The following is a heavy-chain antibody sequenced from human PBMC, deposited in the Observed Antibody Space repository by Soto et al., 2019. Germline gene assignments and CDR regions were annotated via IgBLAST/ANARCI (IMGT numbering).Heavy chain of an antibody. Sequence: NPGGSLRLSCAASGFTFSSYSMNWVRQAPGKGLEWVSSISSSSSYIYYADSVKGRFTISRDNAKNSLYLQMNSLRAEDTAVYYCARDPPSKRELDAFDIWGQGTMVTVSS. V-gene: IGHV3-21*01. J-gene: IGHJ3*02. CDR3: ARDPPSKRELDAFDI. D-gene: IGHD1-26*01. CDR2: ISSSSSYI. CDR1: GFTFSSYS.